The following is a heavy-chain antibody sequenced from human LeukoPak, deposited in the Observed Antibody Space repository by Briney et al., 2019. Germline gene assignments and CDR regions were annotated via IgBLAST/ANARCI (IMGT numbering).Heavy chain of an antibody. V-gene: IGHV3-9*01. CDR3: AKDSVVTRDTNRYFYYMDV. CDR2: ISWYSGGI. J-gene: IGHJ6*03. Sequence: GGSLRLSCAASGFTFDDYAMHWVRQAPGKGLEWVSGISWYSGGIGYADSVKGRCTISRDNAKNSLYLQMNSLRAEDTALYYCAKDSVVTRDTNRYFYYMDVWGKGTTVTISS. D-gene: IGHD4-23*01. CDR1: GFTFDDYA.